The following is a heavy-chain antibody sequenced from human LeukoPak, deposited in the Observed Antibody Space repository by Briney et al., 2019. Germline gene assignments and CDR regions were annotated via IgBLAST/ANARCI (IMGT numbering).Heavy chain of an antibody. Sequence: PGGSLRLSCAASGFTFSSYAMSWVRQAPGKGLEWVSGITGSADYTHHADPVKGRFTISRDNSKNTLFLQMNSLRVEDTALYYCARAKGNSGYYQLPIDYWGQGTLVTVSS. J-gene: IGHJ4*02. CDR3: ARAKGNSGYYQLPIDY. D-gene: IGHD3-22*01. CDR2: ITGSADYT. V-gene: IGHV3-23*01. CDR1: GFTFSSYA.